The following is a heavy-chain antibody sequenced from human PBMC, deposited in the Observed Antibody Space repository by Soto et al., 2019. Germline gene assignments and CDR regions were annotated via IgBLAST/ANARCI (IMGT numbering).Heavy chain of an antibody. V-gene: IGHV3-23*01. D-gene: IGHD5-12*01. J-gene: IGHJ4*01. Sequence: PGGSLRLSCAASGLTFSSYAMSWVRQAPGKGLEWVSGISGSGISTYYADSVKGRFTISRDNSKNTLYLQMNSLRAEDTAVYYCAKAGGGYTKWHFDSWGHGSLVTVSS. CDR2: ISGSGIST. CDR3: AKAGGGYTKWHFDS. CDR1: GLTFSSYA.